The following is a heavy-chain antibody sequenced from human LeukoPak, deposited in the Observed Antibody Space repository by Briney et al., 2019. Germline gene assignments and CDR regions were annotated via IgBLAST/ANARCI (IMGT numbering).Heavy chain of an antibody. CDR3: ARGGQYSGLPGWFDP. CDR1: GFNFSIYS. V-gene: IGHV3-48*01. J-gene: IGHJ5*02. CDR2: ITRSSTTI. Sequence: GGSLRLSCAASGFNFSIYSMNWVRQAPGKGLEWVSYITRSSTTIYYADSVKGRFTISRDNSKSTLYLQMNSLRAEDTAVYYCARGGQYSGLPGWFDPWGQGTLVTVSS. D-gene: IGHD5-12*01.